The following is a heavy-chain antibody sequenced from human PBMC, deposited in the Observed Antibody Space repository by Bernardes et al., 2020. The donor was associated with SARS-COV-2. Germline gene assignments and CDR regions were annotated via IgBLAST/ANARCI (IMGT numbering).Heavy chain of an antibody. V-gene: IGHV3-7*01. CDR1: GFTFSSYW. J-gene: IGHJ4*02. Sequence: GGSLRLSCAASGFTFSSYWMNWVRQAPGKGLEWVANIKQDGSGKSYVDSVKGRFTISRDNAKNSLYLEMNSLRAEDTAVYYCATSPTYGGNSFFDYWGQGTLVTVSS. CDR2: IKQDGSGK. CDR3: ATSPTYGGNSFFDY. D-gene: IGHD2-21*02.